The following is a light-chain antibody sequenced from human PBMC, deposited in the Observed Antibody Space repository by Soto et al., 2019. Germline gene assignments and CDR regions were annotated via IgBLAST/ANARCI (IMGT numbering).Light chain of an antibody. Sequence: DIPMTQSPSTLSASVGDRATITCRASQSISVWLAWYQQKAGKAPNLLIYKASRLESGVPSRFSGSGSETEFTLTISGLQPGDSATYYCQQYNSYSPTFGQGTKVEVK. CDR2: KAS. V-gene: IGKV1-5*03. CDR3: QQYNSYSPT. CDR1: QSISVW. J-gene: IGKJ1*01.